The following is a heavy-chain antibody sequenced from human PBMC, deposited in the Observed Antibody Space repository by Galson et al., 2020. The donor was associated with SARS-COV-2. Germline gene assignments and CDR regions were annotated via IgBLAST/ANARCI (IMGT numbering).Heavy chain of an antibody. Sequence: GGSLRLSCAASGFTFSSYGMHWVRQAPGKGLAWVAVTSYDGSNEYYADSLKGRFTISRDNSKNTLYLQMNSLRPEDTAMYYCARDLRVAQYKLPGYWGQGTQVTVSS. CDR2: TSYDGSNE. J-gene: IGHJ4*02. CDR3: ARDLRVAQYKLPGY. D-gene: IGHD2-2*01. V-gene: IGHV3-30*03. CDR1: GFTFSSYG.